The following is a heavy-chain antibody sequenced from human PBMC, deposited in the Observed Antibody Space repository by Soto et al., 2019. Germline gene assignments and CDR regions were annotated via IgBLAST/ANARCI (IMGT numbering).Heavy chain of an antibody. J-gene: IGHJ3*02. Sequence: PSETLSLTCTVSGGSISSSSYYWGWIRQPPGKGLEWIGSIYYSGSTYYNPSLKSRVTISVNTSKNQFSLKLSSVTAADTAVYYCARRTVVVAATPYLDAFDIWGQGTMVTVSS. V-gene: IGHV4-39*01. CDR3: ARRTVVVAATPYLDAFDI. CDR1: GGSISSSSYY. D-gene: IGHD2-15*01. CDR2: IYYSGST.